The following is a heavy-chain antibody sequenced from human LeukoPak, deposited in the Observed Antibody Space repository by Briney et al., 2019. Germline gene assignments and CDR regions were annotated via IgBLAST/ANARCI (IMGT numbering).Heavy chain of an antibody. D-gene: IGHD2/OR15-2a*01. V-gene: IGHV4-59*08. CDR1: SGSISTYY. J-gene: IGHJ2*01. CDR2: IYYSGST. Sequence: SQTLSLTCTVSSGSISTYYWSWIRQPPGKGLEWIGYIYYSGSTYYNPSLKGRVTISVDTSKNQFSLKLSSVTAADTAVYYCARAFRVRYFDLWGRGTLVTVSS. CDR3: ARAFRVRYFDL.